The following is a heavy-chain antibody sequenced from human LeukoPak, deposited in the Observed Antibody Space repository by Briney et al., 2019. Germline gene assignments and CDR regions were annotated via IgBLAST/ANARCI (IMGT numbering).Heavy chain of an antibody. D-gene: IGHD4-11*01. CDR2: ISAYNGNT. J-gene: IGHJ4*02. CDR3: ARGLHYLDY. V-gene: IGHV1-18*01. Sequence: PGASVKVSCKASGYTFTNYDIRWVRQAPGQGLEWMGWISAYNGNTNYAQKLQGRVTMTTDTSTSTAYMELRRLSSDDTAVYYCARGLHYLDYWGQGTLVTVSS. CDR1: GYTFTNYD.